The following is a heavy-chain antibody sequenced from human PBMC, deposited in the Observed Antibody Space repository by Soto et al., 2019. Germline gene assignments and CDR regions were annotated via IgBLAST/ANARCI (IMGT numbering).Heavy chain of an antibody. Sequence: EVQLVESGGGLVQPGGSLRLSCAASGLTFSNYWMSWVRQAPGKGLEWVASINRDGTLTYYVDSVKGRFTISRDNAQNSFFLQMISLRAEDTAVYYCARWQSSGWYLDIWGQGALLSVSS. J-gene: IGHJ4*02. V-gene: IGHV3-7*03. D-gene: IGHD6-19*01. CDR1: GLTFSNYW. CDR2: INRDGTLT. CDR3: ARWQSSGWYLDI.